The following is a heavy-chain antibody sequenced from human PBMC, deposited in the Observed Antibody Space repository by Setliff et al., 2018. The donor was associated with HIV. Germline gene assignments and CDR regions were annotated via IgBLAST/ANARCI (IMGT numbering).Heavy chain of an antibody. D-gene: IGHD6-19*01. V-gene: IGHV3-NL1*01. CDR1: GFTFSTYS. J-gene: IGHJ4*02. Sequence: GGSLRLSCAASGFTFSTYSLNWVRQAPGKGLEWVSRINSDGSARGYADSVKGRFTISRDNSKDTLYLQMNSLRAEDTAVYYCASAPQYSSGWYGRAFDYWGQGMLVTVSS. CDR2: INSDGSAR. CDR3: ASAPQYSSGWYGRAFDY.